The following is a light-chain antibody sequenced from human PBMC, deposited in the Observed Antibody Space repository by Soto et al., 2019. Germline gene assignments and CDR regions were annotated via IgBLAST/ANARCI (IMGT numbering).Light chain of an antibody. V-gene: IGKV1-5*01. J-gene: IGKJ1*01. Sequence: DIQMTQSPSTLYASVGDRVTITCRASQSLSSWLAWYQQKAGKAPKLLIYHASSLESGVPSRFSGSGSGTEFTLTISSLQPADFETYYCQHYNSYSEAFGQGTKVDIK. CDR1: QSLSSW. CDR3: QHYNSYSEA. CDR2: HAS.